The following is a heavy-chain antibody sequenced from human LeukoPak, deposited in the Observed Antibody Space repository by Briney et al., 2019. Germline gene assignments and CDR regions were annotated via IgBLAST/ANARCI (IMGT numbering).Heavy chain of an antibody. Sequence: GGSLRLSCAASGFTFSSYSMNWVRQAPGKGLEWVSYISSSSSTIYYADSVKGRFTISRDNAKNSLYLQMNSLRAEDTAVYYCASNDGDYPSENFFDYWGQGTLVTVSA. J-gene: IGHJ4*02. V-gene: IGHV3-48*04. CDR3: ASNDGDYPSENFFDY. CDR2: ISSSSSTI. CDR1: GFTFSSYS. D-gene: IGHD4-17*01.